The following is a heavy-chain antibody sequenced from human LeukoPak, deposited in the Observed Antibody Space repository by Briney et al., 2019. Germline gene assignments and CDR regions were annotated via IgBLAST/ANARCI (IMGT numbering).Heavy chain of an antibody. J-gene: IGHJ4*02. V-gene: IGHV3-64*01. CDR3: ARAGIAVAGTKSLYFDY. Sequence: GGSPRLSCAASGFTFSSYAMHWVRQAPGKGLEYVSAISSNGGSTYYANSVKGRFTISRDNSKNTLYLQMGSLRAEDMAVYYCARAGIAVAGTKSLYFDYWGQGTLVTVSS. D-gene: IGHD6-19*01. CDR2: ISSNGGST. CDR1: GFTFSSYA.